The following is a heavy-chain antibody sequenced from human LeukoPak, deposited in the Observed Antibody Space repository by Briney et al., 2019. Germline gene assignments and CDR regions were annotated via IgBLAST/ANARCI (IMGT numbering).Heavy chain of an antibody. CDR3: ARGYRPYDDAFDI. J-gene: IGHJ3*02. D-gene: IGHD3-16*02. Sequence: GGSLRLSCAVSGFTLTTYAMHWVRQAPGKGLEWVAMFSYDGSIRYNADSVQGRFTISRDTSQNTLDLQMDSLRPGDTAVYYCARGYRPYDDAFDIWGHGTLVTVSS. V-gene: IGHV3-30*01. CDR1: GFTLTTYA. CDR2: FSYDGSIR.